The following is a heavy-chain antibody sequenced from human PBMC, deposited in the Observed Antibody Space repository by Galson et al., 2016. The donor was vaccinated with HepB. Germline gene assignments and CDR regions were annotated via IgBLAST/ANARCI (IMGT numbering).Heavy chain of an antibody. CDR2: IYWDDDN. CDR1: GFSLSTSAVG. V-gene: IGHV2-5*02. CDR3: AHGSGWLFDY. J-gene: IGHJ4*02. Sequence: PALVKPTQTLTLTCTFSGFSLSTSAVGVGWIRQPPGKALEWLALIYWDDDNRYSPSLKSRLTVTKDTSKNQVVLTMTNMDPVDTAKYYCAHGSGWLFDYWGQGTLVTVSS. D-gene: IGHD6-19*01.